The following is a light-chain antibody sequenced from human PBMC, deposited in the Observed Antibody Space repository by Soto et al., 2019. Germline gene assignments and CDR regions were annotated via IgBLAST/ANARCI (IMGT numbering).Light chain of an antibody. CDR2: GNS. V-gene: IGLV1-40*01. Sequence: QSVLTQPTSVSGAPGQRVTISCTGSSSNIGAGYDVHWYQQLPGTAPKLLIDGNSNRPSGVPDRFSGSKSGTSASLAITGLQAEDEADYYCPSYDSRLSAYVVFGGGTKLTVL. J-gene: IGLJ2*01. CDR3: PSYDSRLSAYVV. CDR1: SSNIGAGYD.